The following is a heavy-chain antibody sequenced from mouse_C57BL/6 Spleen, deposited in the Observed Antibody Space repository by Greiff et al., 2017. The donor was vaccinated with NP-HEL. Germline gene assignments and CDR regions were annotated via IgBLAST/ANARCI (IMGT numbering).Heavy chain of an antibody. CDR2: IHPNSGST. D-gene: IGHD1-1*01. CDR1: GYTFTSYW. J-gene: IGHJ2*01. Sequence: QVQLQQPGAELVKPGASVKLSCKASGYTFTSYWMHWVKQRPGQGLEWIGMIHPNSGSTNYNEKFKSKATLTVDKSSSTAYMQLSSLTSEDSAVYYCARDYGSSYRPYFDYWGQGITLTVSS. V-gene: IGHV1-64*01. CDR3: ARDYGSSYRPYFDY.